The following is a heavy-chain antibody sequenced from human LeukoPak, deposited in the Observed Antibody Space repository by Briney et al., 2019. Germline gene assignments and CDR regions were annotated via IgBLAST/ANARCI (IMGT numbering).Heavy chain of an antibody. Sequence: SETLSLTCAVSGGSISSSNWWSWVRQPPGKGLEWIGEIYHSGSTNYNPSLKSRVTISVDKSKNQFSLKLSSVTAADTAVYYCARSPPSYSSSWYGYYYYMDVWGKGTTVTISS. J-gene: IGHJ6*03. CDR1: GGSISSSNW. V-gene: IGHV4-4*02. D-gene: IGHD6-13*01. CDR2: IYHSGST. CDR3: ARSPPSYSSSWYGYYYYMDV.